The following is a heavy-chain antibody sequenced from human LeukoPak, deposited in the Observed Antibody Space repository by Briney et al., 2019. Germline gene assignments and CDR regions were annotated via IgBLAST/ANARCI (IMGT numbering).Heavy chain of an antibody. Sequence: GESLKISCKGSGYSFTTYWIGWVRQMPGKGLEWMGIIYPGDSDTRYSPSFQGQVTISADKSISTAYLQWSSLKASDTAMYYCARSIPYSSSSLHYYYGMDVWGQGTTVTVSS. CDR1: GYSFTTYW. CDR3: ARSIPYSSSSLHYYYGMDV. V-gene: IGHV5-51*01. J-gene: IGHJ6*02. D-gene: IGHD6-6*01. CDR2: IYPGDSDT.